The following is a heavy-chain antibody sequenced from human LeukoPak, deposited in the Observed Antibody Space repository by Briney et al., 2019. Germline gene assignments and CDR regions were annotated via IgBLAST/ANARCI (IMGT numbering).Heavy chain of an antibody. D-gene: IGHD1-26*01. CDR1: GFTFSNYA. CDR3: ARDPYSGTYGNTYYYYMDV. J-gene: IGHJ6*03. CDR2: ITTSSTYT. V-gene: IGHV3-21*01. Sequence: TPGGSLRLSCAASGFTFSNYALSWVRQTPGKGLEWISSITTSSTYTFYADSVKGRFTISRDNARNSLYLQMNSLRVEDTAVYYCARDPYSGTYGNTYYYYMDVWGKGTTVTISS.